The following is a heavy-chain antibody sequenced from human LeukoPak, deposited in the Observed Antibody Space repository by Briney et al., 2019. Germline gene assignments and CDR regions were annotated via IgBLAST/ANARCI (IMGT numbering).Heavy chain of an antibody. J-gene: IGHJ5*02. D-gene: IGHD6-13*01. CDR3: GVAAAGTRWFDP. CDR1: GGSISSSNW. Sequence: KTSGTLSLTCAVSGGSISSSNWWSWVRPPPGKGLEWIGEIYHSGNTNYNPSLKSRVTISVDKSKNQFSLKLSSVTAADTAVYYCGVAAAGTRWFDPWGQGTLVTVSS. V-gene: IGHV4-4*02. CDR2: IYHSGNT.